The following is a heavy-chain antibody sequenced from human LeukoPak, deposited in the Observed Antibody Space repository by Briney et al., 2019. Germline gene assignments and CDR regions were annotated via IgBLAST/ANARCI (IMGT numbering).Heavy chain of an antibody. V-gene: IGHV4-59*08. D-gene: IGHD4-17*01. Sequence: SETLCPSPTVSGCTFSRFHTGWIRQPPGKGLEWIGFIYSSGSTNYNPSLKSRVTISVDTSKNQFSLKLSPVTAADTAVYYCARPSLDYEGIEAFESWRQGTLVTVSS. CDR2: IYSSGST. J-gene: IGHJ3*01. CDR3: ARPSLDYEGIEAFES. CDR1: GCTFSRFH.